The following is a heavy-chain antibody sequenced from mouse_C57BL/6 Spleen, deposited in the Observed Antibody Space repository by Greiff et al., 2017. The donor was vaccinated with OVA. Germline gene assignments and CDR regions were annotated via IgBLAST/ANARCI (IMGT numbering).Heavy chain of an antibody. D-gene: IGHD2-2*01. CDR2: IHPNSGST. J-gene: IGHJ2*01. V-gene: IGHV1-64*01. Sequence: QVQLKQPGAELVKPGASVKLSCKASGYTFTSYWMHWVKQRPGQGLEWIGMIHPNSGSTNYNEKFKSKATLTVDKSSSTAYMQLSSLTAEDSAVYYCATMVTTDFDDWGQGTTLTVSS. CDR1: GYTFTSYW. CDR3: ATMVTTDFDD.